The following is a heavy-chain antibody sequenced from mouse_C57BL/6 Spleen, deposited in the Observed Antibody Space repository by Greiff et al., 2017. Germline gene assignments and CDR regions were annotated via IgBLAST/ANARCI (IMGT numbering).Heavy chain of an antibody. CDR3: ARLYGSSPHYYAMDY. CDR1: GFTFSSYG. J-gene: IGHJ4*01. V-gene: IGHV5-6*01. D-gene: IGHD1-1*01. Sequence: EVQGVESGGDLVKPGGSLKLSCAASGFTFSSYGMSWVRQTPDKRLEWVATISSGGSYTYYPDSVKGRFTISRDNAKNTLYLQMSSLKSEDTAMYYWARLYGSSPHYYAMDYWGQGTSVTVSS. CDR2: ISSGGSYT.